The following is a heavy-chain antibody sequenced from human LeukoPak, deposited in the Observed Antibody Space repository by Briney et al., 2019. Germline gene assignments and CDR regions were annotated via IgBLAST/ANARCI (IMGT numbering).Heavy chain of an antibody. D-gene: IGHD1-14*01. CDR2: INPSGGST. CDR1: GYTFTSYY. V-gene: IGHV1-46*01. J-gene: IGHJ6*02. CDR3: ASNGPMDRTEYYYYGMDV. Sequence: ASVKVSCKASGYTFTSYYMHWVRQAPGQGLEWMGIINPSGGSTSYAQKFRGRVTMTRDTSTSTVYMELSSLRSEDTAVYYCASNGPMDRTEYYYYGMDVWGQGTTVTVSS.